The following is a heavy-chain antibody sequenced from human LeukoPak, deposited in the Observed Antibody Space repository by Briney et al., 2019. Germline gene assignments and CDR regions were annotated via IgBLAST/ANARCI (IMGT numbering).Heavy chain of an antibody. CDR1: GDSITSYD. CDR3: ATRADWFDP. CDR2: VAHSMGA. J-gene: IGHJ5*02. Sequence: PSETLSLTCSVSGDSITSYDGSGIRQPRGGGREGVGYVAHSMGANYSPSLKSRLTLSLDTSKTQFSLKLKSVTAADTAVYFCATRADWFDPWGQGTLVTVSS. V-gene: IGHV4-59*12.